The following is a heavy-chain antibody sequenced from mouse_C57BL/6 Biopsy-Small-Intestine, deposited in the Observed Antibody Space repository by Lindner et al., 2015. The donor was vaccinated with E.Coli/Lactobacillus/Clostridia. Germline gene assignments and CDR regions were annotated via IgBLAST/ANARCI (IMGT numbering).Heavy chain of an antibody. CDR1: GYAFSTSW. J-gene: IGHJ3*01. Sequence: VQLQESGPELVKPGASVKISCKASGYAFSTSWMHWVKQGPGKGLEWIGRIYPGDGDTNYNGKFRGKATLTADKSSSTAYMQLSSLTSEDSAVYFCARMEYWGQGTLVTVSA. CDR3: ARMEY. CDR2: IYPGDGDT. V-gene: IGHV1-82*01.